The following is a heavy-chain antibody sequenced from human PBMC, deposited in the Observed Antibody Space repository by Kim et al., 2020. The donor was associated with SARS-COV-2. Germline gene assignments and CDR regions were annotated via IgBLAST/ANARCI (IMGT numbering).Heavy chain of an antibody. Sequence: SETLSLTCAVYGGSFSGYYWSWIRQPPGKGLEWIGEINHSGSTNYNPSLKSRVTISVDTSKNQFSLKLSSVTAADTAVYYCARGAPWIQLWFMIHSVGPLDYWGQGTLVTVSS. CDR3: ARGAPWIQLWFMIHSVGPLDY. J-gene: IGHJ4*02. CDR2: INHSGST. D-gene: IGHD5-18*01. V-gene: IGHV4-34*01. CDR1: GGSFSGYY.